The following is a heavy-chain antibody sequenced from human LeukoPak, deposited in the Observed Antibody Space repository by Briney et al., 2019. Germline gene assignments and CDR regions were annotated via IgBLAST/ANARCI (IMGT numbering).Heavy chain of an antibody. D-gene: IGHD1-26*01. CDR2: IYYSGST. J-gene: IGHJ4*02. V-gene: IGHV4-34*01. CDR1: GGSFSGYY. Sequence: PSETLSLTCAVYGGSFSGYYWGWIRQPPGKGLEWIGSIYYSGSTYYNPSLKSRVTISVDTSKNQFSLKLSSVTAADTAVYYCARARRKVGAAFRGAYFDYWGQGTLVTVSS. CDR3: ARARRKVGAAFRGAYFDY.